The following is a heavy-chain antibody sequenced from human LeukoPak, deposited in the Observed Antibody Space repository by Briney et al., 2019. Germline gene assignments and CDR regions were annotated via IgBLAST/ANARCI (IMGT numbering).Heavy chain of an antibody. V-gene: IGHV4-59*01. CDR1: GGSISSYY. CDR2: IYYSGST. CDR3: ARSPRSSGWEEPFFDY. Sequence: PSETLSLTCTVSGGSISSYYWSWIRQPPGKGLEWIGYIYYSGSTNYNPSLKSRVTISVDTSKNQFSLKLSSVTAADTAVYYCARSPRSSGWEEPFFDYWGQGTLVTVSS. J-gene: IGHJ4*02. D-gene: IGHD6-19*01.